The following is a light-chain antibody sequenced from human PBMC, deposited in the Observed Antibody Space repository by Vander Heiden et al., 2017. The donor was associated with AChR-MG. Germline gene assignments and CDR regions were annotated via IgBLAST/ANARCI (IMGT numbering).Light chain of an antibody. J-gene: IGKJ2*01. CDR3: QQRYSPGYT. CDR1: QSISSY. V-gene: IGKV1-39*01. CDR2: AAS. Sequence: DIQMTQSPSSLSASVGDRVTITCRASQSISSYLNWYQQKPGKAPKLLIYAASSLQSGVPSRFSGSGSGTDFTLTISSLQPEDFATYYCQQRYSPGYTFGQGTKLEIK.